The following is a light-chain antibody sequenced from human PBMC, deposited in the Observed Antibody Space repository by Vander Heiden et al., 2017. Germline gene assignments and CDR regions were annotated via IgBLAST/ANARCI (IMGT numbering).Light chain of an antibody. CDR2: GAS. CDR1: QSVSSN. V-gene: IGKV3-15*01. CDR3: QQYNNWPLYT. J-gene: IGKJ2*01. Sequence: EIVMTQSPATLSVSPGERATLSCRASQSVSSNLAWYQQKPGQAPRLLIYGASTRATGIPARFSGSGSGTEFTLTISSLQSEDFAVYYCQQYNNWPLYTCGQGTKLEIE.